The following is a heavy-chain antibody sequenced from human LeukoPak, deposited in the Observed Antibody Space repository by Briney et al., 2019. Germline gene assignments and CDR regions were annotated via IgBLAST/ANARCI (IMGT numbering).Heavy chain of an antibody. CDR2: INPSGGST. CDR3: ARDRVDSSGYYYPFDY. V-gene: IGHV1-46*01. D-gene: IGHD3-22*01. J-gene: IGHJ4*02. Sequence: ASVKVSCKASGYTFTSYYMHWVRQAPGQGLEWMGIINPSGGSTSYAQKFQGRVTITRDTSASTAYMELSSLRSEDTAVYYCARDRVDSSGYYYPFDYWGQGTLVTVSS. CDR1: GYTFTSYY.